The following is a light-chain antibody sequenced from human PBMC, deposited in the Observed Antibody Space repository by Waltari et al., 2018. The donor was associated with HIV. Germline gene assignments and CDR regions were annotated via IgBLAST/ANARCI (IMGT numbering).Light chain of an antibody. CDR1: SSDVGRYNV. CDR3: CSYAGRSTHV. V-gene: IGLV2-23*02. CDR2: EVT. J-gene: IGLJ1*01. Sequence: QPALTQPASVSGSPGQSITISCTGPSSDVGRYNVVSWYKQHPGKAPQLMIYEVTTRPSVVSNRFSGSKSGNTASLTISGLQAEDEADYYCCSYAGRSTHVFGTGTKVTVL.